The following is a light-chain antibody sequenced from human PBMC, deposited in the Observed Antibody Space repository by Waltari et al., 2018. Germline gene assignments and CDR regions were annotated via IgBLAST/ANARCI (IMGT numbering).Light chain of an antibody. CDR2: EVS. J-gene: IGLJ1*01. CDR3: SAYRIDSTYV. V-gene: IGLV2-18*02. Sequence: QSALTQPPSVSGSPGQSVTISCTGTSSDVGNYNRVSWYQQPPGTAPKVLIYEVSKLPSGVPDRFSGSKSGNTASLTIAGLQAEDEADYFCSAYRIDSTYVFGPGTKVTVL. CDR1: SSDVGNYNR.